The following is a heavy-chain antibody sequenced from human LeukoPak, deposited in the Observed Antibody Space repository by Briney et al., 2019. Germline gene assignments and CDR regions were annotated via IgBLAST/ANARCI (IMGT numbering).Heavy chain of an antibody. V-gene: IGHV4-34*01. CDR3: ARVSGRFDP. CDR1: GFNFKNNY. Sequence: GSLRLSCAASGFNFKNNYMSWIRQPPGKGLEWIGEINHSGSTNYNPSLKSRVTISIDKSKNHFSLNLNSVTAADTAVYYCARVSGRFDPWGQGTLVTVSS. J-gene: IGHJ5*02. CDR2: INHSGST.